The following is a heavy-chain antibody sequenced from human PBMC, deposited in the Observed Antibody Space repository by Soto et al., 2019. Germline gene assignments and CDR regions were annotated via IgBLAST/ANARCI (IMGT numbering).Heavy chain of an antibody. V-gene: IGHV3-21*01. Sequence: EVQLVESGGGLVKPGGSLRLSCAASGFTFSSYSMNWVRQAPGKGLEWVSSISSSGSYIYYADSVKGRFTISRDNAKNSLYLQMNSLRAEDTAVYYCARDGRPGAFDIWGQGTMVTVSS. CDR2: ISSSGSYI. CDR3: ARDGRPGAFDI. CDR1: GFTFSSYS. J-gene: IGHJ3*02. D-gene: IGHD1-26*01.